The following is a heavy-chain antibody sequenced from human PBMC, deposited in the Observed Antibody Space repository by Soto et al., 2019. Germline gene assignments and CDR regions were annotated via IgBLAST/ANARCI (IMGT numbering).Heavy chain of an antibody. V-gene: IGHV1-8*01. J-gene: IGHJ4*02. CDR3: ARGRASGSYYLLDY. D-gene: IGHD3-10*01. Sequence: GASVKVSCKXSGNTFTSYDINWVRQATGHGLEWMGWINPNSGNIGYAQKFQGRVTMTRDTAIRTAYMEVSRLRSDDTAVSYCARGRASGSYYLLDYWGQGTLVTVSS. CDR2: INPNSGNI. CDR1: GNTFTSYD.